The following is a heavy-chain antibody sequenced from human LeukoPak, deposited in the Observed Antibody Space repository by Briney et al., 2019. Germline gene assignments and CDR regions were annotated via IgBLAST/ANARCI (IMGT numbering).Heavy chain of an antibody. CDR1: GFTFSSYD. D-gene: IGHD3-10*01. J-gene: IGHJ6*02. V-gene: IGHV3-23*01. CDR2: INGSGSSTSST. CDR3: AKSYYYGSGSQPYSYYAMDV. Sequence: GGSLRLSCAASGFTFSSYDMSWVRQAPWKGLEWVSGINGSGSSTSSTYYADSVKGRITISRDNSKNTLYLQMNSLSAEDTAVYYCAKSYYYGSGSQPYSYYAMDVWGQGTTVTVSS.